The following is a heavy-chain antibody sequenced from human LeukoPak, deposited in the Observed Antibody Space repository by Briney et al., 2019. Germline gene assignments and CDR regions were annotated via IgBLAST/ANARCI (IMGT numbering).Heavy chain of an antibody. V-gene: IGHV3-7*03. CDR3: AKDRGITYYYGSGSYPPPDY. D-gene: IGHD3-10*01. CDR1: GFTFSTYW. J-gene: IGHJ4*02. CDR2: IKQDGSEK. Sequence: GGSLRLSCAASGFTFSTYWMSWVRQAPGKGLEWVANIKQDGSEKYYVDSVKGRFTISRDNSKNTLYLQMNSLRAEDTAVYYCAKDRGITYYYGSGSYPPPDYWGQGTLVTVSS.